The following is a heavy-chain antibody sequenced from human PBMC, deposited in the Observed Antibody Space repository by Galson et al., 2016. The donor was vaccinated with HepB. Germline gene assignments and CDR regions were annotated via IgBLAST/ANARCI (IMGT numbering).Heavy chain of an antibody. V-gene: IGHV4-59*01. CDR3: ARDIHTRHCL. CDR1: GGSISSYS. D-gene: IGHD2-2*01. Sequence: ETLSLTCTVSGGSISSYSWSWIRQPPGKGLEWIGYIYSSGVTNYNPSLKSRVTMSVDTSKNQFSLNLTSVTAADTAVYYCARDIHTRHCLWGQGNLVTVSS. CDR2: IYSSGVT. J-gene: IGHJ4*02.